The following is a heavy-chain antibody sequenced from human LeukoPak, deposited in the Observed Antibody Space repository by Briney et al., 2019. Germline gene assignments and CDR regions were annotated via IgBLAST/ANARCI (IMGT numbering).Heavy chain of an antibody. CDR3: ARDPVDTAMGYYFDY. J-gene: IGHJ4*02. Sequence: GTLRLSCAASGFTFSNYGMSWVRQAPGKGLEWIGYIYYSGSTNFNPSLKSRVTISVDTSKNQFSLKMSSVTAADTAVYYCARDPVDTAMGYYFDYWGQGTLVTVSS. CDR2: IYYSGST. V-gene: IGHV4-59*01. D-gene: IGHD5-18*01. CDR1: GFTFSNYG.